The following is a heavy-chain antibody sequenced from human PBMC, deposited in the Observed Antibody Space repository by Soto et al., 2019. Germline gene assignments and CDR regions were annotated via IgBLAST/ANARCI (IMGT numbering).Heavy chain of an antibody. CDR1: GFTFSSYL. D-gene: IGHD1-1*01. CDR3: ATRVRY. V-gene: IGHV3-7*05. CDR2: IKQDGSEK. J-gene: IGHJ4*02. Sequence: EGSLRLSCAASGFTFSSYLMSWVRQAPGKGLEWVANIKQDGSEKYYVDSVKGRFTISRDNAKNSLYLQMNSLRAEDTAVYYCATRVRYWGQGTLVTVSS.